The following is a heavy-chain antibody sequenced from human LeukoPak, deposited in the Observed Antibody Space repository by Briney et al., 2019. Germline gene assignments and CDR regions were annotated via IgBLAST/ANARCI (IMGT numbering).Heavy chain of an antibody. CDR2: ISPKNGNT. CDR3: ARGPTNFDY. D-gene: IGHD2-2*01. Sequence: ASVKVSCKASGYTFTSYGITWVRQAPAQGLEWMGWISPKNGNTNQAQILQGRVTMTTDTSTDTAYMELRSLRSDDTAMYYCARGPTNFDYWGQGTLVTVSS. J-gene: IGHJ4*02. CDR1: GYTFTSYG. V-gene: IGHV1-18*01.